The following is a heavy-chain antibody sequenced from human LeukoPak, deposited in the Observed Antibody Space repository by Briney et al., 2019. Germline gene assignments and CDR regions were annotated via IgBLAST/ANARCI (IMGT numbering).Heavy chain of an antibody. Sequence: GRSLRLSCAASGFIFDTYGMHWVRQAPGKGLEWVAVIWYDGNKKYYADSVKGRFTISRDNAKNSLHLQMSSLRAEDTAVYYCARDLATIDAFDIWGQGTMVTVSS. CDR1: GFIFDTYG. J-gene: IGHJ3*02. V-gene: IGHV3-33*01. D-gene: IGHD5-12*01. CDR3: ARDLATIDAFDI. CDR2: IWYDGNKK.